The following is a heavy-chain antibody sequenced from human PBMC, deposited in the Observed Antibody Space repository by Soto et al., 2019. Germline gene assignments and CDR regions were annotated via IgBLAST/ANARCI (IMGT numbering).Heavy chain of an antibody. V-gene: IGHV3-48*01. J-gene: IGHJ4*02. CDR1: GVTFSSFH. D-gene: IGHD5-18*01. Sequence: PGGSLRLSCAASGVTFSSFHMNWVRQAPGRGLEWVAYITSSSDTIYYSDSVKGRFTISRDNAKNSLYLQMNSLRAEDTAVYYCARDSGYSYGPLDYWGQGTLVTVSS. CDR3: ARDSGYSYGPLDY. CDR2: ITSSSDTI.